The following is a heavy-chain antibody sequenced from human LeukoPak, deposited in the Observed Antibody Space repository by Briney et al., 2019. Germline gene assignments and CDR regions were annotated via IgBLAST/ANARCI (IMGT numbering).Heavy chain of an antibody. J-gene: IGHJ4*02. CDR3: ARGDSSACPDY. D-gene: IGHD3-22*01. CDR1: GFTFSSYA. V-gene: IGHV3-48*04. Sequence: PGGSLRLSCAASGFTFSSYAMSWVRQAPGKGLEWVSYISSSGIAKNYADSVEGRFTISRDNANNSLYLQMNDLRADDTAVYYCARGDSSACPDYWGQGTLVTVSS. CDR2: ISSSGIAK.